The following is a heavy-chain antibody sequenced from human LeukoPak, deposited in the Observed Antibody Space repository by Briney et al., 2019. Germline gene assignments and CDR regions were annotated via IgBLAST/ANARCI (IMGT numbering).Heavy chain of an antibody. Sequence: GASVKVSCKASGYTFTGYYMHWVRQAPGQGLEWMGWINPNSGGTNYAKKFRGRVTMTRDTSISTAYMELSRLRSDDTAVYYCAPDPYCSSTSCYKMDFDYWGQGTLVTVSS. J-gene: IGHJ4*02. CDR3: APDPYCSSTSCYKMDFDY. V-gene: IGHV1-2*02. CDR1: GYTFTGYY. CDR2: INPNSGGT. D-gene: IGHD2-2*02.